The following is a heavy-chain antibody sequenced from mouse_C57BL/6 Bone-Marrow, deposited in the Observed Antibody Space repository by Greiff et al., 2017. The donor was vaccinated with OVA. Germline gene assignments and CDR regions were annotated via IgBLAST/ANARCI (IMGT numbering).Heavy chain of an antibody. CDR3: AKGPGRAWFAY. V-gene: IGHV5-4*01. Sequence: EVHLVESGGGLVKPGGSLKLSCAASGFTFSSYAMSWVRQTPEKRLEWVATISDGGSYTYYPDNVKGRFTISRDNAKNNLYLQMSHLKSEDIAMYYCAKGPGRAWFAYWGQGTLVTVSA. J-gene: IGHJ3*01. CDR1: GFTFSSYA. CDR2: ISDGGSYT.